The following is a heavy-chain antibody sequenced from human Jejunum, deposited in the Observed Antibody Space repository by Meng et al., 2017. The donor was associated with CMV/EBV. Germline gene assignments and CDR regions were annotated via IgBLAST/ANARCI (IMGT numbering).Heavy chain of an antibody. Sequence: LSCVAAGFTFSGDWMQWVRQVPGKGLCWIAHIDRYGSDTTYADSLRGRFTISRDNARNTLHLEMTSLRPEDTAVYFCVRDSIAWFTEGGQGTLVTVSS. D-gene: IGHD6-19*01. J-gene: IGHJ4*02. CDR3: VRDSIAWFTE. V-gene: IGHV3-74*03. CDR2: IDRYGSDT. CDR1: GFTFSGDW.